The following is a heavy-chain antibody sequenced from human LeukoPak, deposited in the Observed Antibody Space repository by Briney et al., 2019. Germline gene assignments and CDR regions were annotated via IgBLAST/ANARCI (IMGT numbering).Heavy chain of an antibody. CDR1: GGSISSSSYY. Sequence: SETLSLTCIVSGGSISSSSYYWGWIRQPPGKGLEWIGRIYTSGSTNYNPSLKSRVTMSVDTSKNQFSLKLSSVTAADTAVYYCARDRDSGSGNYYYMHVWGKGTTVTVSS. D-gene: IGHD3-10*01. CDR2: IYTSGST. J-gene: IGHJ6*03. CDR3: ARDRDSGSGNYYYMHV. V-gene: IGHV4-39*07.